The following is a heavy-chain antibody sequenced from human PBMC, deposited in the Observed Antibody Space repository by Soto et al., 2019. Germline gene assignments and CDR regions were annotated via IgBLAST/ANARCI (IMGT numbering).Heavy chain of an antibody. CDR2: TYYRSKWYN. Sequence: PSQTLSLTCAISGDSVSSNSAAWNWIRQSPSRGLEWLGRTYYRSKWYNDYAVSVKSRITINPDTSKNQFSLQLNSVTPEDTAVYYCARDVWYSSSWPIGPFDYWGQGTLVTVSS. V-gene: IGHV6-1*01. J-gene: IGHJ4*02. CDR3: ARDVWYSSSWPIGPFDY. D-gene: IGHD6-13*01. CDR1: GDSVSSNSAA.